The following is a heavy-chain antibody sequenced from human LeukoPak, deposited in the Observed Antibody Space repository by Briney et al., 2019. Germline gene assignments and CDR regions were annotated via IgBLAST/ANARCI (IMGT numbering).Heavy chain of an antibody. CDR2: IYWLSQRI. CDR1: GSNLPDYA. CDR3: GKVTSPGGLDS. D-gene: IGHD4-23*01. J-gene: IGHJ4*02. Sequence: GGSLRLSCVFSGSNLPDYAMHWVRQAPGKGLEWVSGIYWLSQRIDYADSVKGRFTVSRDNAKNSLFLQMNSLRPEDTALYYCGKVTSPGGLDSWGRGTMVIVSS. V-gene: IGHV3-9*01.